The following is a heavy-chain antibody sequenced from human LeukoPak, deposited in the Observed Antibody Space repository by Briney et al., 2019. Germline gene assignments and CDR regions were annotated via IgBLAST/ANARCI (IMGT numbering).Heavy chain of an antibody. J-gene: IGHJ4*02. CDR2: ISSSSNYI. Sequence: PGGSLRLSCAASEFTFSSYSMNWVRQAPGKGLEWVSSISSSSNYIYYADSVKGRFTISRDNAKNSLYLQMNSVRAEDTAVYYCARREEQYSSSWDYYFDYWGQGTLVTVSS. V-gene: IGHV3-21*01. D-gene: IGHD6-13*01. CDR3: ARREEQYSSSWDYYFDY. CDR1: EFTFSSYS.